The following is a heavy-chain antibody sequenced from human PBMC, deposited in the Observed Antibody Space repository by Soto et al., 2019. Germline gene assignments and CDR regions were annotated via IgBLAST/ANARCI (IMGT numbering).Heavy chain of an antibody. CDR3: ARDHGARYYDFWSGNGFDT. CDR2: IIPIFGTA. Sequence: ASVKVSCKASGGTFSSYAISWVRQAPGQGLEWMGGIIPIFGTANYAQKFQGRVTITADESTSTAYMELSSLRSEDTAVYYCARDHGARYYDFWSGNGFDTWGQGTLVTVSS. D-gene: IGHD3-3*01. J-gene: IGHJ5*02. CDR1: GGTFSSYA. V-gene: IGHV1-69*13.